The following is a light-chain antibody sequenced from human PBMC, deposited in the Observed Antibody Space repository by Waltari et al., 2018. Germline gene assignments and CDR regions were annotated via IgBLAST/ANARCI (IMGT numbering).Light chain of an antibody. CDR3: QQYGSSPLT. Sequence: EIVLTQSPGTLSLSPGERATLSCSASQRVSSSYLAWYQQKPGQASRLLIYGASSRATGIPDRFSGSGSGTDFTLTISRLEPEDFAVYYCQQYGSSPLTFGGGTKVEIK. J-gene: IGKJ4*01. V-gene: IGKV3-20*01. CDR1: QRVSSSY. CDR2: GAS.